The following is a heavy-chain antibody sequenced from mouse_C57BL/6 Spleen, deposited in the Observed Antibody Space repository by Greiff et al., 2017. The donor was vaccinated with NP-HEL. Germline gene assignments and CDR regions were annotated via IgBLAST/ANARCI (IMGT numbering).Heavy chain of an antibody. CDR2: IVPNSGGT. J-gene: IGHJ3*01. D-gene: IGHD1-1*01. V-gene: IGHV1-72*01. CDR3: GEEYYGIAY. CDR1: GYTFTSYW. Sequence: VQLQQPGAELVKPGASVKLSCKASGYTFTSYWMHWVKQRPGRGLEWIGRIVPNSGGTNYNEKFKSKATLTVDKTSSTAYMQLSSLTSEESAGCYCGEEYYGIAYWGQGTLVTVSA.